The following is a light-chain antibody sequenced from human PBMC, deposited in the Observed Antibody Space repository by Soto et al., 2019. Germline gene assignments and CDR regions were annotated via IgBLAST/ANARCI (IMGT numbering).Light chain of an antibody. CDR2: EVS. Sequence: QSALTQPASVSGSPGQSITISCTGTSSDVGAYNYVSWYQQHPDKAPKLMIFEVSDRPSGVSNRFSGSNSGITASLTISGLQAEDEADYFCSSYTSNSTLVFGGGTKVTVL. V-gene: IGLV2-14*01. J-gene: IGLJ3*02. CDR1: SSDVGAYNY. CDR3: SSYTSNSTLV.